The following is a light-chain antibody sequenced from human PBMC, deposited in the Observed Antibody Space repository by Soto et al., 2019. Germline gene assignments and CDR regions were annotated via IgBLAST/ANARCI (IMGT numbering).Light chain of an antibody. V-gene: IGLV2-8*01. Sequence: QSALTQPPSASGSPGQSVTISCTGTSSDVGAYNYVSWYQQHAGKAPKLVIYEVTKRPSGVPDRFSGSKSANTASLTVSGLQAEDEADSYCSSFASSNTGVFGGGTKLTVL. CDR2: EVT. CDR3: SSFASSNTGV. J-gene: IGLJ3*02. CDR1: SSDVGAYNY.